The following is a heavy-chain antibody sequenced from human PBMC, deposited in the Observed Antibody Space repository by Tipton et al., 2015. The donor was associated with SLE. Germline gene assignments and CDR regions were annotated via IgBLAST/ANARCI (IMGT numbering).Heavy chain of an antibody. CDR3: ARERGDYGDYFDY. Sequence: TLSLTCTVSGGSIRSYYWSWIRQPPGKGLEWIGYIYYSGSTNYNPSLKSRVTISVDTSKNQFSLKLSSVTAADTAVYYCARERGDYGDYFDYWGQGTLVTVSS. CDR1: GGSIRSYY. D-gene: IGHD4-17*01. V-gene: IGHV4-59*12. J-gene: IGHJ4*02. CDR2: IYYSGST.